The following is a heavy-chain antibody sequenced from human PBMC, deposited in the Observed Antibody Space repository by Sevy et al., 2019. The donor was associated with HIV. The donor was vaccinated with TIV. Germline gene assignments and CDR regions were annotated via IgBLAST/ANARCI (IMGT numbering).Heavy chain of an antibody. CDR3: AKEWDLGGYFDY. Sequence: GGSLRLCCAASGFSFSNYAMSSVRQAPGKGLEWVSVISGSGGSTYSGDSVKGRFTISRDSSKNTLYLQMNSLRAEDTAVYYCAKEWDLGGYFDYWGQGTLVTVSS. CDR2: ISGSGGST. V-gene: IGHV3-23*01. CDR1: GFSFSNYA. J-gene: IGHJ4*02. D-gene: IGHD1-26*01.